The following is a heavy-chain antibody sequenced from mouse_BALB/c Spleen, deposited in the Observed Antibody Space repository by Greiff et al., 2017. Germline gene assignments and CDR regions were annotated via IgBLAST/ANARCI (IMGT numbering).Heavy chain of an antibody. V-gene: IGHV5-6-3*01. CDR3: ARDVGYDFPMDY. CDR2: INSNGGST. CDR1: GFTFSSYG. D-gene: IGHD2-4*01. Sequence: EVKLEESGGGLVQPGGSLKLSCAASGFTFSSYGMSWVRQTPDKWLELVATINSNGGSTYYPDSVKGRFTISRDNAKNTLYLQMSSLKSEDTAMYYCARDVGYDFPMDYWGQGTSVTVSS. J-gene: IGHJ4*01.